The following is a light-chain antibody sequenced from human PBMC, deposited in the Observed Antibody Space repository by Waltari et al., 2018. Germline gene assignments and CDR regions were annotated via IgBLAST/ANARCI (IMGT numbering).Light chain of an antibody. Sequence: TWYQKTPGPPARALVYKVIIQSCVVPDRSAGSIVGNTAALTITGAQSDDESDYYCAMDMCSGVWVFGGGTKLTVL. CDR3: AMDMCSGVWV. CDR2: KVI. V-gene: IGLV8-61*01. J-gene: IGLJ3*02.